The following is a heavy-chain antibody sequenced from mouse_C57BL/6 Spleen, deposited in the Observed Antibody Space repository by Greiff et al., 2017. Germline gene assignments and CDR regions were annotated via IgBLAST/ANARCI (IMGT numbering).Heavy chain of an antibody. J-gene: IGHJ4*01. D-gene: IGHD2-3*01. CDR1: GFTFSSYG. Sequence: DVMLVESGGDLVKPGGSLKLSCAASGFTFSSYGMSWVRQTPDKRLEWVATISSGGSYTYYPDSVKGRFTISRDNAKNTLYLQMSSLKSEDTAMYYCARRPDGYYAMDYWGQGTSVTVSS. V-gene: IGHV5-6*02. CDR3: ARRPDGYYAMDY. CDR2: ISSGGSYT.